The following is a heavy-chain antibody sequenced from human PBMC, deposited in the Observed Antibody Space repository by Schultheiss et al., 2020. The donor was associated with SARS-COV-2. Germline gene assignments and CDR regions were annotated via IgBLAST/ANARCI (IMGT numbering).Heavy chain of an antibody. Sequence: GGSLRLSCVASGFVFSDYYMTWIRQAPGKGLEWVSYISPSGSNKYYAGSVEGRFTSSRDNAKNSLYLQMNSLRVEDTAVYYCAKEAGVIIGWFDPWGQGTLVTVSS. CDR3: AKEAGVIIGWFDP. CDR2: ISPSGSNK. V-gene: IGHV3-11*01. CDR1: GFVFSDYY. D-gene: IGHD3-3*01. J-gene: IGHJ5*02.